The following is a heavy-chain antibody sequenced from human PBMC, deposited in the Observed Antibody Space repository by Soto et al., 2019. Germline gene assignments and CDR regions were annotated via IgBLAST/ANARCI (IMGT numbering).Heavy chain of an antibody. CDR3: AKDLPRTDYYYYGMDV. J-gene: IGHJ6*02. Sequence: EVQLLESGGGLVQPGGSLRLSCAASGFTFSSYAMSWVRQAPGKGLEWVSAISGSGGSTYYADSVKGRFTISRDNSKNTLYLQMTSLRAEDTAVYYCAKDLPRTDYYYYGMDVWGQGTTVTVSS. V-gene: IGHV3-23*01. CDR1: GFTFSSYA. CDR2: ISGSGGST.